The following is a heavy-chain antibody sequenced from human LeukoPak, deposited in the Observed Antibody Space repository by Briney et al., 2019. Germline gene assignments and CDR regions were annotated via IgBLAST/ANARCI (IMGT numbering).Heavy chain of an antibody. Sequence: GGSLRLSCVASGFIFSSYGMNWVRQAPGKGLEWVSYISSTSSFIYYADSVKGRFTISRDNSKNALFLQMNSLRAEDTAVYYCAKNLYCGGGSCYPSALGMDVWGQGTTVTVSS. J-gene: IGHJ6*02. CDR1: GFIFSSYG. CDR3: AKNLYCGGGSCYPSALGMDV. D-gene: IGHD2-15*01. CDR2: ISSTSSFI. V-gene: IGHV3-48*01.